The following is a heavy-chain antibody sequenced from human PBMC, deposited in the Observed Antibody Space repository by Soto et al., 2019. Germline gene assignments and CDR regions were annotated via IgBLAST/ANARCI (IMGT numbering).Heavy chain of an antibody. CDR3: ARDGYCSGGSCTRGVFDY. V-gene: IGHV4-31*03. CDR1: GGSISSGGYY. J-gene: IGHJ4*02. CDR2: IYYSGST. Sequence: QVQLQESGPGLVKPSQTLSLTCTVSGGSISSGGYYWSWIRQHPGKGLEWIGYIYYSGSTYYNPALTRRVTISVDTSKNQFSLKLRSVTAADTAVYYCARDGYCSGGSCTRGVFDYWGQGTLVTVSS. D-gene: IGHD2-15*01.